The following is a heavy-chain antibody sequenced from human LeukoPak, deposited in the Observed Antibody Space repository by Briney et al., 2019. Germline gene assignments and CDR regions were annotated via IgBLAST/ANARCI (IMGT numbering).Heavy chain of an antibody. CDR1: GYTFTSYA. CDR2: INAGNGNT. CDR3: ARGGLLTRYYYDSSGYYNY. Sequence: ASVKVSCKASGYTFTSYAMHWVRQAPGQRLEWMGWINAGNGNTKYSQKFRGRVTITRDTSASTAYMELSSLRSEDTAVYYCARGGLLTRYYYDSSGYYNYWGQGTLVTVSS. J-gene: IGHJ4*02. V-gene: IGHV1-3*01. D-gene: IGHD3-22*01.